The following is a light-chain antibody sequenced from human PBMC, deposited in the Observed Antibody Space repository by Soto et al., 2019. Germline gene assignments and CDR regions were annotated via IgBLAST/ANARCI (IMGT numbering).Light chain of an antibody. V-gene: IGKV1-12*01. CDR1: QGISNW. J-gene: IGKJ4*01. CDR2: IVS. CDR3: QQGNSFPPT. Sequence: DIHVTQSPSSVSASVGYRFTITCRASQGISNWLAWYQQKTGKAPKVLVSIVSSLQSGVPSRFRGSRSETDFTLTITSLQPEDSETYYCQQGNSFPPTFGGGTKVDIK.